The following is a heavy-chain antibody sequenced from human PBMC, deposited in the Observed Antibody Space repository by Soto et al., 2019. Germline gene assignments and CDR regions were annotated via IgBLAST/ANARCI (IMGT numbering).Heavy chain of an antibody. Sequence: ESGGGVVQPGRSLRLSCAASGFTFSSYGMHWVRQAPGKGLEWVAVISYDGSNKYYADSVKGRFTISRDNSKNTLYLQMNSLRAEDTAVYYCAKDFAGEYSPFGWFDPWGQGTLVTVSS. V-gene: IGHV3-30*18. CDR3: AKDFAGEYSPFGWFDP. CDR1: GFTFSSYG. CDR2: ISYDGSNK. J-gene: IGHJ5*02. D-gene: IGHD7-27*01.